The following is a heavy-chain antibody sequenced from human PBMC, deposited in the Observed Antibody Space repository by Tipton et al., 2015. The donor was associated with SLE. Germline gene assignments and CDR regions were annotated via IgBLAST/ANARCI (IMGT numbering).Heavy chain of an antibody. CDR3: ARGGGITARPDTDY. J-gene: IGHJ4*02. Sequence: GLVKPSETLSLTCTVSGGSISSYYWSWIRQPPGKGLEWIGYIDYSGSTNYNPSLKSRVTISVDTSKNQFSLKLSSVTAADTAVYYCARGGGITARPDTDYWGQGTLVTVSS. V-gene: IGHV4-59*01. CDR2: IDYSGST. D-gene: IGHD6-6*01. CDR1: GGSISSYY.